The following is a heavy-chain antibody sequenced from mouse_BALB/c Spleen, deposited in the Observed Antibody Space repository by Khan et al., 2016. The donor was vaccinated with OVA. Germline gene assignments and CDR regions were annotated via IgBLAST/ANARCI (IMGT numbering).Heavy chain of an antibody. CDR3: TRSGYRYQFAY. J-gene: IGHJ3*01. D-gene: IGHD2-14*01. CDR1: GYTFTSYY. V-gene: IGHV1S81*02. CDR2: INPSNGGT. Sequence: VQLQESGAELVKPGASVKLSCKASGYTFTSYYMYWVKQRPGQGLEWIGEINPSNGGTNFNEKFKSKATLTVDKSSSTAYMQLSSLTSEDSAVYYGTRSGYRYQFAYWGQGTLVTVSA.